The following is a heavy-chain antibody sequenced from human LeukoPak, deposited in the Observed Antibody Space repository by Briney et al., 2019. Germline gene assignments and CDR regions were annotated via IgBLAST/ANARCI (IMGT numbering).Heavy chain of an antibody. CDR2: INPSGGST. Sequence: ASVKVSCKASGYTITRYYMHWVRQAPGQGLEWMGIINPSGGSTSYAQKFQGRVTMTRDTSTSTVYMELSSLRSEDTAVYYCARGGTVLWFGELFPQGNWFDPWGQATLVTVSS. J-gene: IGHJ5*02. CDR3: ARGGTVLWFGELFPQGNWFDP. V-gene: IGHV1-46*01. D-gene: IGHD3-10*01. CDR1: GYTITRYY.